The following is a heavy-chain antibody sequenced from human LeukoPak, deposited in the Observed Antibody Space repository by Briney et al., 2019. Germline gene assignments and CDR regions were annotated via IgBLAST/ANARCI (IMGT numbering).Heavy chain of an antibody. CDR1: GFTFSSYA. CDR2: ISGSGGST. Sequence: RGSLRLSCAASGFTFSSYAMSWVRQAPGKGLEWVSAISGSGGSTYYADSVKGRFTISRDNSKNTLYLQVNSLRAEDTAVYYCAKDEGSSGCKNWGQGTLVTVSS. CDR3: AKDEGSSGCKN. J-gene: IGHJ4*02. D-gene: IGHD3-22*01. V-gene: IGHV3-23*01.